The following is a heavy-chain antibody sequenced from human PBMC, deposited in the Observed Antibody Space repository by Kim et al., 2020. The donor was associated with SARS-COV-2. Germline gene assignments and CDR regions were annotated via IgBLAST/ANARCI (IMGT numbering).Heavy chain of an antibody. J-gene: IGHJ6*04. D-gene: IGHD3-10*01. CDR2: ISYDGSNK. V-gene: IGHV3-30*18. Sequence: GGSLRLSCAASGFTFSSYGMHWVRQAPGKGLEWVAVISYDGSNKYYADSVKARFTISRDNSKNTLYLQMNSLRAEDTAVYYCAKESGSGSYYAWTYYYYGMDVGGKGTTVTVSS. CDR1: GFTFSSYG. CDR3: AKESGSGSYYAWTYYYYGMDV.